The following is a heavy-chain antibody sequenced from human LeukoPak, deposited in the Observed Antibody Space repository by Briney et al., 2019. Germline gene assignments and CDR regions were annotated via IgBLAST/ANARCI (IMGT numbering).Heavy chain of an antibody. D-gene: IGHD3-9*01. CDR2: IYTSGST. V-gene: IGHV4-4*07. J-gene: IGHJ4*02. CDR1: GGSISSYY. CDR3: ARDSLTGLLGEFDY. Sequence: PSETLSLTCTVSGGSISSYYWSWIRQPAGKGLEWIGRIYTSGSTNYNPSLKSRVTMSIDTSKNQFSLKLSSVTAADTAVYYCARDSLTGLLGEFDYWGQGTLVTVSS.